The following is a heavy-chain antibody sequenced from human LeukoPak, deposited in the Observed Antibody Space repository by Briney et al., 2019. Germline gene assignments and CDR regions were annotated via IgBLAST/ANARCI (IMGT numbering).Heavy chain of an antibody. D-gene: IGHD1-26*01. Sequence: PGGSLRLSCAASGFTFSSYGMHWVRQAPGKGLEWVAVISYDGSNKYYADSVKGRFTISRDNSKNTLYLQMNSLRAEDTAVYYCAKGGGATTHYFDYWGQGTLVTVSS. V-gene: IGHV3-30*18. J-gene: IGHJ4*02. CDR2: ISYDGSNK. CDR3: AKGGGATTHYFDY. CDR1: GFTFSSYG.